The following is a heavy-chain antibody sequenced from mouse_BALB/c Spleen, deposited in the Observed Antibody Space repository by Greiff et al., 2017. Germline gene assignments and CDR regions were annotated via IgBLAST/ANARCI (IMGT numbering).Heavy chain of an antibody. V-gene: IGHV2-2*02. CDR3: ATGRSRYYAMDY. D-gene: IGHD4-1*01. J-gene: IGHJ4*01. Sequence: VQLQQSGPGLVQPSQSLSITCTVSGFSLTSYGVHWVRQSPGKGLEWLGVIWSGGSTDYNAAFISRLSISKDNSKSQVFFKMNSLQANDTAIYYCATGRSRYYAMDYWGQGTSVTVAS. CDR1: GFSLTSYG. CDR2: IWSGGST.